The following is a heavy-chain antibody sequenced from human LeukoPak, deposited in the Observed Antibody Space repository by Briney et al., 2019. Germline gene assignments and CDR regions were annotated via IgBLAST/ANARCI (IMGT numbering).Heavy chain of an antibody. Sequence: ASVKVSCKASGYTLTSYGISWVRQAPGQGLEWMGWIGAYNGNTNYAQKLQGRVTMTTDTSTSTAYMELRSLRSDDTAVYYCARVLGGIAVAGLYVYPYSFDYWGQGTLVTVSS. V-gene: IGHV1-18*04. CDR1: GYTLTSYG. D-gene: IGHD6-19*01. CDR3: ARVLGGIAVAGLYVYPYSFDY. J-gene: IGHJ4*02. CDR2: IGAYNGNT.